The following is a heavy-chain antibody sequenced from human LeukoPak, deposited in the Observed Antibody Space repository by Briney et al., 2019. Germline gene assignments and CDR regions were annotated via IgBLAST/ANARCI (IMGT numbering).Heavy chain of an antibody. CDR3: AKDPSPGSGSDY. CDR2: IRGSGGST. D-gene: IGHD3-10*01. V-gene: IGHV3-23*01. CDR1: GFTFSSYA. Sequence: GGSLRLSCAASGFTFSSYAMSWVRQAPGKGLEWVSAIRGSGGSTYYADSVKGRFTISRDNSKNTLYLQMNSLRAEDTAVYYCAKDPSPGSGSDYWGQGTLVTVSS. J-gene: IGHJ4*02.